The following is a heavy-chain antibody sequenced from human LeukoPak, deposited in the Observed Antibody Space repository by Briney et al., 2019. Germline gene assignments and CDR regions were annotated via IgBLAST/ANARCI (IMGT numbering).Heavy chain of an antibody. V-gene: IGHV4-59*01. CDR1: GGSISSYY. CDR2: IYYSGST. J-gene: IGHJ3*02. CDR3: ARVQRVLYDILTGYYEEDAFDI. Sequence: PSETLSLTCTVSGGSISSYYWSWIRQPPGKGLEWIGYIYYSGSTNYNPSLKSRVTMSVDTSKNQFSLKLSSVTAADTAVYYCARVQRVLYDILTGYYEEDAFDIWGQGTMVTVSS. D-gene: IGHD3-9*01.